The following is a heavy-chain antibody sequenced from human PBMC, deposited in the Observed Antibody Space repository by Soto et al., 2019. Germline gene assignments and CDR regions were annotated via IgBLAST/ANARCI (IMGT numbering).Heavy chain of an antibody. CDR2: INHSGST. CDR1: GGSFSGYY. V-gene: IGHV4-34*01. Sequence: PEETLSLTCAVYGGSFSGYYWSWIRQPPGKGLEWIGEINHSGSTNYNPSLKSRVTISVDTSKNQFSLKLSSVTAADTAVYYCARGRPLLLWFGDTYGMDVWGQGTTVTVSS. J-gene: IGHJ6*02. D-gene: IGHD3-10*01. CDR3: ARGRPLLLWFGDTYGMDV.